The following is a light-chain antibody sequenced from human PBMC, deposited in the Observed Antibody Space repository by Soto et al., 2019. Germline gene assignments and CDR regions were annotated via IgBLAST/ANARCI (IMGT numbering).Light chain of an antibody. J-gene: IGKJ1*01. CDR1: QSVLYSSNNKNS. Sequence: DIVMTRSPDSLSVSLGERATINCKSSQSVLYSSNNKNSLAWYQQKPGQPPKLLIYWASTRESGVPDRFSGSGSGTDFTLTISSLQAEDVAVYYCQQYYSTRAFGQGTKVDIK. CDR2: WAS. V-gene: IGKV4-1*01. CDR3: QQYYSTRA.